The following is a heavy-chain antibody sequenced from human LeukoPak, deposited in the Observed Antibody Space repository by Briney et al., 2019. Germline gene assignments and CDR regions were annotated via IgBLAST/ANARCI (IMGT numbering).Heavy chain of an antibody. CDR2: ISASGGST. CDR3: TRDMQGSRLYLVGSQND. J-gene: IGHJ4*02. V-gene: IGHV3-23*01. CDR1: GLTFSTYT. Sequence: PGGSLRLSCAVSGLTFSTYTMSWVRQAPGKGLEWVSAISASGGSTFYADSVKGRFTISRDNAMNTLYLQMNSLRAEDSALYYCTRDMQGSRLYLVGSQNDWGQGTLVTVSS. D-gene: IGHD1-26*01.